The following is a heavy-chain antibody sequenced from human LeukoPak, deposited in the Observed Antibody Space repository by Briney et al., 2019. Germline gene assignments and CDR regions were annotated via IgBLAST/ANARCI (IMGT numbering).Heavy chain of an antibody. CDR3: ARVSGSYYGVVDY. V-gene: IGHV1-69*01. CDR1: GGTFSSYA. CDR2: IIPIFGTA. J-gene: IGHJ4*02. D-gene: IGHD1-26*01. Sequence: SVKVSCKASGGTFSSYAINWVRQAPGQGLEWMGGIIPIFGTANYAQKFQGRVTITADESTSTAYMELSSLRSEDTAVYYCARVSGSYYGVVDYWGQGTLVTVSS.